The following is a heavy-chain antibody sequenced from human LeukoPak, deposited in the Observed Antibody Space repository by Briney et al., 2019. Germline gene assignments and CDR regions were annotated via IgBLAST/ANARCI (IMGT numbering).Heavy chain of an antibody. CDR1: GLTFRNYG. D-gene: IGHD2-15*01. CDR2: IWYDGSNK. V-gene: IGHV3-33*06. CDR3: AKDSESGGHYYYYMDV. Sequence: GTPLRLSCVASGLTFRNYGFHWVRQAPGKGLEWVAVIWYDGSNKYYADSVKGRFTISRDNSKNTLYLQMNSLRAEDTAVYYCAKDSESGGHYYYYMDVWGKGTTVTVSS. J-gene: IGHJ6*03.